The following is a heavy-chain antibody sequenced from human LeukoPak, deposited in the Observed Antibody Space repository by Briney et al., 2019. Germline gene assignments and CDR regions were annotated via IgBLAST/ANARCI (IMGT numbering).Heavy chain of an antibody. Sequence: PSETLSLTCTVSGGSISSSSYYWGWIRQPPGKGLEWIGSIYYSGSTYYNPSLKSRVTISVDTSKNQFSLKLSSVTAADTAVYYCARQSGSYWYWGQGTLVTVSS. V-gene: IGHV4-39*01. J-gene: IGHJ4*02. CDR2: IYYSGST. CDR3: ARQSGSYWY. D-gene: IGHD1-26*01. CDR1: GGSISSSSYY.